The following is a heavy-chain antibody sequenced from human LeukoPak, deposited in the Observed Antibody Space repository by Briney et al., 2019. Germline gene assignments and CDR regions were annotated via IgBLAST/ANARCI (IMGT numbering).Heavy chain of an antibody. CDR2: IYPGDSDT. Sequence: GESLKISCKGSGYSFTSYWIGWVHRMPGKGLEWMGIIYPGDSDTRYSPSFQGQVTISADKSISTAYLQWSSLKASDTAMYYCARGEYVMVYLFDYWGQGTLVTVSS. J-gene: IGHJ4*02. CDR3: ARGEYVMVYLFDY. D-gene: IGHD2-8*01. CDR1: GYSFTSYW. V-gene: IGHV5-51*07.